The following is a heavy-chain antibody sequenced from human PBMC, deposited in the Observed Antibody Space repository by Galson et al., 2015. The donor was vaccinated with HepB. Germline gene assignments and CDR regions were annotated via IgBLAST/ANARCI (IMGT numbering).Heavy chain of an antibody. J-gene: IGHJ6*02. Sequence: SLRLSCAASGFTVSSNYMSWVRQAPEKRLEWISYIHGRGLYPTYADSVQGRFTISRDNAQRSLYLQMNSLRAEDTAVYYCARYDSQFYSVDVWGQGTTVTVSS. CDR3: ARYDSQFYSVDV. D-gene: IGHD1-1*01. V-gene: IGHV3-11*06. CDR1: GFTVSSNY. CDR2: IHGRGLYP.